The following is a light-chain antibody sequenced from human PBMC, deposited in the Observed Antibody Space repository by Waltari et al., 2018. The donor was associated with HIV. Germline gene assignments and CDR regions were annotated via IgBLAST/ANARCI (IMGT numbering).Light chain of an antibody. CDR3: CSYAGSSTLV. J-gene: IGLJ3*02. Sequence: QSALTQPASVSGSPGQSITISCTGTSSDVGSYNLVPWYQQHPGKAPKLMIYAVSKRPSGVSNRFSGSKSGNTASLTISGLQAEDEADYYCCSYAGSSTLVFGGGTKLTVL. CDR1: SSDVGSYNL. CDR2: AVS. V-gene: IGLV2-23*02.